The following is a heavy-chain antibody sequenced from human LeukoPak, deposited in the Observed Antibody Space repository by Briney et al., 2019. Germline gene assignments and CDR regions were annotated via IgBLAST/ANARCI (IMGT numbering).Heavy chain of an antibody. Sequence: PGGSLRLSCAASGFTFSDYYMSWIRQAPGQGLEWVSYISSSGSTIYYADSVKGRFTISRDNAKNSLYLQMNSLRAEDTAVYYCARDGSPRIQLDQDAFDIWGQGTMVTVSS. CDR1: GFTFSDYY. J-gene: IGHJ3*02. CDR3: ARDGSPRIQLDQDAFDI. CDR2: ISSSGSTI. V-gene: IGHV3-11*01. D-gene: IGHD5-18*01.